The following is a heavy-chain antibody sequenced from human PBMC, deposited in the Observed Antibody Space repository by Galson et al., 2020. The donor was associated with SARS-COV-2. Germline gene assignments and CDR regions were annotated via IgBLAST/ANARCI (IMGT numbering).Heavy chain of an antibody. CDR2: INHSGST. D-gene: IGHD3-22*01. J-gene: IGHJ6*03. Sequence: SETLSLTCAVYGGSFSDYYWSWIRQSPGKGLEWIGEINHSGSTKSSPSLRSRVTIAVDTSKNQFSLKLTSMTAADTAVYYCARSRQDVTMIGVGITGYYHYMDVWSKGTTVTISS. CDR3: ARSRQDVTMIGVGITGYYHYMDV. V-gene: IGHV4-34*01. CDR1: GGSFSDYY.